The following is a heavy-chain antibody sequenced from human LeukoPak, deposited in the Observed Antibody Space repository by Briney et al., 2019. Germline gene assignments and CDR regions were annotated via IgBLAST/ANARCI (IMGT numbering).Heavy chain of an antibody. V-gene: IGHV3-21*01. CDR1: GFTFSSYS. Sequence: GGSLRLSCAASGFTFSSYSMNWVRQAPGKGLEWVSSISSSSSYIYYADSVKGRFTISRDNAKNSLYLQMNSLRAEDTAVYYCARDPWGSGLAVSSPYYFDYWGQGTLVTVSS. CDR2: ISSSSSYI. D-gene: IGHD6-19*01. CDR3: ARDPWGSGLAVSSPYYFDY. J-gene: IGHJ4*02.